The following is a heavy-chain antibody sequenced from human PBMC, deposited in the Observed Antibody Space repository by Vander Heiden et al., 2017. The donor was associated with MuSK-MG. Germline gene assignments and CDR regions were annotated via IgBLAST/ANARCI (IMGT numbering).Heavy chain of an antibody. CDR1: GFTFSIQA. CDR3: AKGDHDSSGYFPPSFDY. J-gene: IGHJ4*02. V-gene: IGHV3-23*01. CDR2: SRGRCTNP. Sequence: VQLLESAGGLVQPGGSLRLSCAASGFTFSIQAMSWVPQAPRKGREWVSLSRGRCTNPNYAESVKGRVNISRDNSKNTLYLQMNSLRVEDTAIYYCAKGDHDSSGYFPPSFDYWGEGTLVTVSS. D-gene: IGHD3-22*01.